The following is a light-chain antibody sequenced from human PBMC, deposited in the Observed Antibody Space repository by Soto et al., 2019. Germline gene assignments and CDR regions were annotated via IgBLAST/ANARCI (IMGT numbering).Light chain of an antibody. J-gene: IGKJ1*01. V-gene: IGKV1-6*01. CDR1: QDIRTE. CDR3: LQDFRYPRT. CDR2: GTF. Sequence: AIQMTQSPSSLSASVGDRVIITCRASQDIRTELGWYQQKPGKAPRLLIYGTFSLQSGVPSRFSGSGSGTDFTLTITSLQPDDFATYYCLQDFRYPRTFGQGTKVEVK.